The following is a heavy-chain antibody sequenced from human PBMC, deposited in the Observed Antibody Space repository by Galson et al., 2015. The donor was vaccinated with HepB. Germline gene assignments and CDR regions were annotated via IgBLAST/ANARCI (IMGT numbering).Heavy chain of an antibody. V-gene: IGHV3-33*06. J-gene: IGHJ4*02. CDR3: AKTPRSGWYYFDY. Sequence: SLRLSCAASGFTFTSYGMHWVRQAPGKGLEWVAIIWNDGSNKYYADSVKGRFTISRDNSKNTLYLQMDSLRAEDTAVYYCAKTPRSGWYYFDYWGQGTLVTVSS. CDR1: GFTFTSYG. CDR2: IWNDGSNK. D-gene: IGHD6-19*01.